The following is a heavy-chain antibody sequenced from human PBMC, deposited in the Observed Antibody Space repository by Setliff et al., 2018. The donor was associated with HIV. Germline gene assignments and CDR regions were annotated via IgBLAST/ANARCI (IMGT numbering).Heavy chain of an antibody. CDR3: TRTSSSRPDAFDI. J-gene: IGHJ3*02. CDR1: GYTFTNFG. CDR2: ISGCNGNT. Sequence: AASVKVSCKASGYTFTNFGISWVRQAPGQGPEWMGWISGCNGNTNYAEKFQGRLTLTTDTSTSTVYLELRSLTSDDTAVYYCTRTSSSRPDAFDIWGQGTMVTVSS. D-gene: IGHD6-13*01. V-gene: IGHV1-18*01.